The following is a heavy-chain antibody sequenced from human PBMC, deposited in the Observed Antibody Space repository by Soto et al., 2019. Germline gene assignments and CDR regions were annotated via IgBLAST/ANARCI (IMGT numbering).Heavy chain of an antibody. V-gene: IGHV1-3*01. D-gene: IGHD2-15*01. CDR3: ARRYCSGGSCYSYYYYGMDV. Sequence: QVQLVQSGAEVKKPGASVKVSCKASGYTFTSYAMHWVRQAPGQRLEWMGWINAGNGNTKDSQKFQGRVTITRDTSASTAYMELSSLRSEDTAVYYCARRYCSGGSCYSYYYYGMDVWGQGTTVTVSS. CDR2: INAGNGNT. CDR1: GYTFTSYA. J-gene: IGHJ6*02.